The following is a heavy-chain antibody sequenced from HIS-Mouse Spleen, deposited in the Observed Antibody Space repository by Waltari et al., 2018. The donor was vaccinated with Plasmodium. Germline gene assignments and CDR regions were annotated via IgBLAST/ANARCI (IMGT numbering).Heavy chain of an antibody. CDR1: GFTFSRYW. J-gene: IGHJ2*01. V-gene: IGHV3-7*01. D-gene: IGHD6-13*01. CDR3: ASSWYWYFDL. CDR2: IKQDGSEK. Sequence: EVQLVESGGGLVPPGGSLSLSFAASGFTFSRYWMSWVRQAPGKGLEWVANIKQDGSEKYYVDSVKGRFTISRDNAKNSLYLQMNSLRAEDTAVYYCASSWYWYFDLWGRGTLVTVSS.